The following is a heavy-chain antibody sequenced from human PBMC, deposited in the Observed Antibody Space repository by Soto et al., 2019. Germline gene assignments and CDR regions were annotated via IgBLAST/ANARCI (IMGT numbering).Heavy chain of an antibody. CDR2: IYYSGNT. CDR3: AKWSVATIHPFAFDV. J-gene: IGHJ3*01. D-gene: IGHD5-12*01. V-gene: IGHV4-39*01. CDR1: GGSISSSTYY. Sequence: SETLSLTCTVSGGSISSSTYYWGWIRQPPGKGLEWIGNIYYSGNTYYNPSLQSRVTIFVDTSKNQFSLKLSSVTAADTALYYCAKWSVATIHPFAFDVWGQGTMVTVSS.